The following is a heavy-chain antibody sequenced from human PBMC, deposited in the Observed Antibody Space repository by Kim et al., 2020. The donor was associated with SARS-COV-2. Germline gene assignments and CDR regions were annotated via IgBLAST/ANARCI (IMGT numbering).Heavy chain of an antibody. Sequence: GGSLRLSCAASGFTVSSNYMSWVRQAPGMGLEWVSVIYSGGSTYYADSVKGRFTISRDNSKNTLYLQMNSLRAEDTAVYYCARDTISIAAAAPYGMDVWGQGTTVTVSS. J-gene: IGHJ6*02. D-gene: IGHD6-13*01. CDR1: GFTVSSNY. CDR2: IYSGGST. V-gene: IGHV3-53*01. CDR3: ARDTISIAAAAPYGMDV.